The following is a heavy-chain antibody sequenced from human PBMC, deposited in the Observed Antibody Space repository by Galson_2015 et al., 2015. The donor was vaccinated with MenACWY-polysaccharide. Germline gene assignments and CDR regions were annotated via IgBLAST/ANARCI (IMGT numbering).Heavy chain of an antibody. CDR2: IRSSGTNT. CDR1: GFTFTSYA. CDR3: AKDSTDFWSVAGRFDH. D-gene: IGHD3-3*01. Sequence: LRLSCAASGFTFTSYAMSWVRQAPGKGLEWVSAIRSSGTNTYYADSVKGRFTISRDNSKNTLYLQMNSLRAEDTAVYYCAKDSTDFWSVAGRFDHWGQGILVTVSS. J-gene: IGHJ5*02. V-gene: IGHV3-23*01.